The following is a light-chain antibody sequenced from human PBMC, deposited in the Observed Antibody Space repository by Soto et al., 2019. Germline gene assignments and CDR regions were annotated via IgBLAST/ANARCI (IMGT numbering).Light chain of an antibody. CDR2: DAS. CDR3: QQYDSSPPIT. Sequence: EIVLTQSPVTLSLSPGERATLSCRASQSVSSSYLAWYQQKPGQAPRLLIYDASSRATGIPDRFSGSGSGTDFTLTISGLEPEDFAVYYCQQYDSSPPITFGQGTRLEIK. V-gene: IGKV3-20*01. CDR1: QSVSSSY. J-gene: IGKJ5*01.